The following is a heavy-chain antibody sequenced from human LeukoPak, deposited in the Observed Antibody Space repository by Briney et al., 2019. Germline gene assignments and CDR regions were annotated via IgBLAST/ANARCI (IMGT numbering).Heavy chain of an antibody. D-gene: IGHD4-17*01. J-gene: IGHJ4*02. CDR1: GYTFTGYY. V-gene: IGHV1-2*02. Sequence: GASVKVSCKASGYTFTGYYMHWVRQAPGQGLEWMGWINPNSGGTNYAQKFQGRVTMTRDTSINTAYMELSSLRSEDTAVYYCATGGGDYENYWGQGTVVTVSS. CDR3: ATGGGDYENY. CDR2: INPNSGGT.